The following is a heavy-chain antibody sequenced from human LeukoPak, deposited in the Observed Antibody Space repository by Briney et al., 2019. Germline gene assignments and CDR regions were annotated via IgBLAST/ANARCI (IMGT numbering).Heavy chain of an antibody. V-gene: IGHV3-30*18. J-gene: IGHJ4*02. CDR1: GFTFSSYG. CDR3: AKSHSSGWYRPNQYFDY. Sequence: GRSLRLSCAASGFTFSSYGMHWVRQAPGKGLEWVAVTSYDGSNKYYADSVKGRFTISRDNSKNTLYLQMNSLRAEDTAVYYCAKSHSSGWYRPNQYFDYWGQGTLVTVSS. CDR2: TSYDGSNK. D-gene: IGHD6-19*01.